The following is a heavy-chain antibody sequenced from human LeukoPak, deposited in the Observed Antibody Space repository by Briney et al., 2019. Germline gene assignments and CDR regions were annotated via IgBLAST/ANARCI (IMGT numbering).Heavy chain of an antibody. CDR1: GFIFSNYW. Sequence: GGSLTLSCAPSGFIFSNYWMSWVRQAPGKGLEGVAMIKQDGSGKYYVDSVKGRFTISRDNSKNTLYLQMNRLRAEDTAVYYCAKDQNLWSGYYTWDAFDIWGQGTMVTVSS. J-gene: IGHJ3*02. CDR2: IKQDGSGK. V-gene: IGHV3-7*03. D-gene: IGHD3-3*01. CDR3: AKDQNLWSGYYTWDAFDI.